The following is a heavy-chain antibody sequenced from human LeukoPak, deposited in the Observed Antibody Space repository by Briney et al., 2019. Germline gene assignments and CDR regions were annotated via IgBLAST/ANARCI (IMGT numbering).Heavy chain of an antibody. D-gene: IGHD1-26*01. Sequence: GGSLRLSCAASGFTFSSYDMHWVRQPTGKGLEWVSAIGTAGDTYYSHSVKGRFTISRDNAKNSLYLQMNSLRAEDTAVYYCARDSGRREDYWGQGTLVTVSS. V-gene: IGHV3-13*01. CDR3: ARDSGRREDY. CDR1: GFTFSSYD. J-gene: IGHJ4*02. CDR2: IGTAGDT.